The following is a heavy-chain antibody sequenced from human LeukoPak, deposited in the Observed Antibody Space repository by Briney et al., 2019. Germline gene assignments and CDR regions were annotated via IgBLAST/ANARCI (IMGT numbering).Heavy chain of an antibody. CDR3: AKDPVAVTRYFDL. Sequence: GGSLRLSCAASGFTFSSYAMSWVRQAPGKGLEWVSAISGSGGSTYYADSVKGRFTISRDNSKNTLSLQMNSLRAEDTAVYYCAKDPVAVTRYFDLWGRGTLVTVSS. CDR2: ISGSGGST. D-gene: IGHD6-19*01. V-gene: IGHV3-23*01. J-gene: IGHJ2*01. CDR1: GFTFSSYA.